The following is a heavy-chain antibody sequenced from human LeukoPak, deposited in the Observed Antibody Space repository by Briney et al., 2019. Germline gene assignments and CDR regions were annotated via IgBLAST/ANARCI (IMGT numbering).Heavy chain of an antibody. J-gene: IGHJ4*02. CDR2: ISGSGGST. CDR3: AKNHYYDSSAYYYLVDY. V-gene: IGHV3-23*01. D-gene: IGHD3-22*01. Sequence: GGSLRLSCAASGFTFSSYAMSWVRQAPGKGLEWVSAISGSGGSTYYADSVKGRFTISRDNSKNTLYLQMNSLRAEDTAVYYCAKNHYYDSSAYYYLVDYWGQGTLVTVSS. CDR1: GFTFSSYA.